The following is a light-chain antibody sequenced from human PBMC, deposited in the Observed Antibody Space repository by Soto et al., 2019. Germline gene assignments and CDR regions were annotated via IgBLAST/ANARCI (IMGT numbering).Light chain of an antibody. CDR2: AAS. Sequence: DIQLTQSPSFLSASVGDRVTITCRASQGISSYLAWYQQKPGKAPKLLIYAASTLQSGVPSRFSGSGSGTEFTLTISRLQPEDFATYYCQQLNSYLTSGLALTFGGGTKVEIK. CDR1: QGISSY. CDR3: QQLNSYLTSGLALT. J-gene: IGKJ4*01. V-gene: IGKV1-9*01.